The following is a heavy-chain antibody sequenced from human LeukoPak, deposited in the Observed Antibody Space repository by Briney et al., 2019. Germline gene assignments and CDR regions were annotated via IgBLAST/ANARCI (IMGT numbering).Heavy chain of an antibody. Sequence: GSLRLSCAASGFTFSSHGMHWVRQSPGKGLEWVAFIRYDGGNKYYADSVKGRFTISRDNSKNTLYVQMSSLRAEDTAVYYCAKKGQWQVWYFEYWGQGTQVTVSS. V-gene: IGHV3-30*02. CDR1: GFTFSSHG. J-gene: IGHJ4*02. CDR2: IRYDGGNK. D-gene: IGHD6-19*01. CDR3: AKKGQWQVWYFEY.